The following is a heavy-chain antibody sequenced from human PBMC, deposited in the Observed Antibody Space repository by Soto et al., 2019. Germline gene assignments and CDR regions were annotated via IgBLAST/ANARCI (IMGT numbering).Heavy chain of an antibody. J-gene: IGHJ4*02. D-gene: IGHD6-6*01. Sequence: PGEALKISFKGSGYCFTGYWIGWVLQIPGKGLEWMGIIYPGDSDKRYSPSFQGQVTISADKSISTDYLKWSSLKASDTAMYHCAREIADRLYPFDYWGQGTLVTVSS. CDR2: IYPGDSDK. CDR3: AREIADRLYPFDY. V-gene: IGHV5-51*01. CDR1: GYCFTGYW.